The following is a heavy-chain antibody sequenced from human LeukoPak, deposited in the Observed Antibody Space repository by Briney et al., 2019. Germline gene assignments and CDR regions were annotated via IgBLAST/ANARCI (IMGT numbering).Heavy chain of an antibody. V-gene: IGHV1-18*01. Sequence: GASVKVPCKASGYTFTSYGISWVRQAPGQGLEWMGWISAYNGNTNYAQKLQGRVTMTTDTSTSTAYMELRSLRSDDTAVYYCARDFDGSGSYGFDYWGQGTLVTVSS. J-gene: IGHJ4*02. D-gene: IGHD3-10*01. CDR3: ARDFDGSGSYGFDY. CDR1: GYTFTSYG. CDR2: ISAYNGNT.